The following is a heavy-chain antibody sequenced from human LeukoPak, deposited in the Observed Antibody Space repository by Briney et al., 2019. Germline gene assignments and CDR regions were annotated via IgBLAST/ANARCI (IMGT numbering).Heavy chain of an antibody. V-gene: IGHV4-34*01. CDR3: ARGRIAAADAFDI. CDR1: GGSFSGYY. Sequence: SETLSLTCAVYGGSFSGYYWSWIRQPPGKGLEWIGEINHSGSTNYNPSLKSRVTISVDTSKNQFSLKLSSVTAADTAVYYCARGRIAAADAFDIWAKGQWSPSLQ. J-gene: IGHJ3*02. CDR2: INHSGST. D-gene: IGHD6-13*01.